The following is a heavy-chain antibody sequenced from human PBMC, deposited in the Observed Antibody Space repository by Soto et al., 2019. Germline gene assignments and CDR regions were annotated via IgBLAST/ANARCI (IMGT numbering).Heavy chain of an antibody. CDR3: ARMYSDYGNDAFDI. J-gene: IGHJ3*02. Sequence: GASVKVSCKASGYTFSSYGISWVRQAPGQGLEWMGWISAYNGNTNYAQKLQGRVTMTTDTSTSTAYMELRSLRSDDTAVYYCARMYSDYGNDAFDIWGQGTMVTVS. D-gene: IGHD4-17*01. V-gene: IGHV1-18*01. CDR1: GYTFSSYG. CDR2: ISAYNGNT.